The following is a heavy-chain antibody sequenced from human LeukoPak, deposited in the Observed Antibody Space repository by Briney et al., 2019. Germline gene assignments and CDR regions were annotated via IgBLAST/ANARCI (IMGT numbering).Heavy chain of an antibody. J-gene: IGHJ6*02. CDR1: GFTFSSYG. CDR3: ATRGGGYCSSTSCYRSASDYYCYYGMDV. D-gene: IGHD2-2*03. CDR2: ISYDGSNK. V-gene: IGHV3-30*03. Sequence: GGSLRLSCAASGFTFSSYGMHWVRQAPGKGLDWVAVISYDGSNKYYAGCVKGRFTISRDNSKNTLYLQMNSLRAEDTAVYYCATRGGGYCSSTSCYRSASDYYCYYGMDVWGQGTTVTVSS.